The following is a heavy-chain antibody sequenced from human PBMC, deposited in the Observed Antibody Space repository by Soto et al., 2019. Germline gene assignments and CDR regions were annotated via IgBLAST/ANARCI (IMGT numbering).Heavy chain of an antibody. Sequence: QQQLQESGSGLEKPSQTMSLTCAGYGGSISSGGYSWSWIRQPPEKGLEWIGYIYHSGSTYYNPSLKSRVTISVDRSKNQFSLKLSSVTAADTVVYYCARDYHCGGDCYYAFDIWGQGTMVTVSS. CDR2: IYHSGST. CDR3: ARDYHCGGDCYYAFDI. V-gene: IGHV4-30-2*01. D-gene: IGHD2-21*02. CDR1: GGSISSGGYS. J-gene: IGHJ3*02.